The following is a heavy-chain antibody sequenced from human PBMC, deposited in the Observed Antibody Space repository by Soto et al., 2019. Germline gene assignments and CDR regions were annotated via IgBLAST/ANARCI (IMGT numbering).Heavy chain of an antibody. CDR1: GLTSRSHA. D-gene: IGHD5-12*01. CDR3: AQAQGVATIKSNFDY. Sequence: EVQLLESGGGLVQPGGSLRLSCVVSGLTSRSHAMSWVRQAPGQGLEWVAGISGGGYTAYYPDSVRGRFTISRDNSKNTVYLQIDNLRADDTAVYYCAQAQGVATIKSNFDYWGQGTLVTVSS. CDR2: ISGGGYTA. J-gene: IGHJ4*02. V-gene: IGHV3-23*01.